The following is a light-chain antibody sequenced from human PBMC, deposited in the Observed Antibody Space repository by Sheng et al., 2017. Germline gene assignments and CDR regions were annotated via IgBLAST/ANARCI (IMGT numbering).Light chain of an antibody. CDR2: DDR. V-gene: IGLV3-21*04. CDR3: QVWDSSSDHWV. CDR1: NIGSKS. J-gene: IGLJ3*02. Sequence: SYVLTQPPSVSVAPGKTARITCGGNNIGSKSVHWYQQKPGQAPVLVIYDDRNRPSGIPERFSGSNSGNTATLTISRVEAGDEADYYCQVWDSSSDHWVFGRRDQADRP.